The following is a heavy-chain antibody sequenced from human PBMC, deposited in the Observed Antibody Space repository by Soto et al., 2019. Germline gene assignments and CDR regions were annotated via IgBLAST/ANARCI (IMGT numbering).Heavy chain of an antibody. Sequence: VVSLILSCSASGFTFSSYFMHWFRQAPGKGLEWVAVISYDGSNKYYAYSVKGRFTISRDNSKNTLYLQMNSLRAEDTAVYYCAIIPIAVDGKTVEEIFEYWGQGTLVTVSS. J-gene: IGHJ4*02. CDR3: AIIPIAVDGKTVEEIFEY. CDR1: GFTFSSYF. CDR2: ISYDGSNK. D-gene: IGHD6-19*01. V-gene: IGHV3-30*03.